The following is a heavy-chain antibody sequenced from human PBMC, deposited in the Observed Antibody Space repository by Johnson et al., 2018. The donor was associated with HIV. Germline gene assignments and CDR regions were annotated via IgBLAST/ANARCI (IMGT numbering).Heavy chain of an antibody. Sequence: VQLVESGGGVVQPGGSLRLSCAASGFTFSSYAMNWVRQAPGKGLAWVATISYGGGSTYYADSVKGRFTISRDNSKNTLYLQMNSLKAEDTAVYYCVSSGCQRCAFDIWGQGTMVTVSS. CDR2: ISYGGGST. D-gene: IGHD6-19*01. J-gene: IGHJ3*02. CDR3: VSSGCQRCAFDI. CDR1: GFTFSSYA. V-gene: IGHV3-23*04.